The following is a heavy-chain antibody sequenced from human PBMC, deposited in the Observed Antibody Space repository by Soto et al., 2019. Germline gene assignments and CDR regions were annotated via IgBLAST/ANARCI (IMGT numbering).Heavy chain of an antibody. CDR3: AWTPLL. CDR1: GGSISSGGYY. Sequence: QVQLQESGPGLVKPSQTLSLTCTVSGGSISSGGYYWSWIRQHPGKGREWIGYIYYSGSTYYNPSHKRRLTISVYASKTQFALKLSSVTAADTAVYYCAWTPLLWGQGTLVTVSS. V-gene: IGHV4-31*03. CDR2: IYYSGST. J-gene: IGHJ4*02.